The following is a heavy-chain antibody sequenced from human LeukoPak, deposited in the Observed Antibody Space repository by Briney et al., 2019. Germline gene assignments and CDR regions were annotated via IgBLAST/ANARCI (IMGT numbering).Heavy chain of an antibody. CDR3: ARESGSVTSEVDFDY. D-gene: IGHD4-17*01. Sequence: GGSLRLSCAAAGFTFSDRYMSWIRQAPGMGMEWVAYISPDGNNIHYADSVKGRFTISRDNAKNSLYLQMNSLRAEDTAVYYCARESGSVTSEVDFDYWGQGTLVTVSS. CDR2: ISPDGNNI. V-gene: IGHV3-11*04. J-gene: IGHJ4*02. CDR1: GFTFSDRY.